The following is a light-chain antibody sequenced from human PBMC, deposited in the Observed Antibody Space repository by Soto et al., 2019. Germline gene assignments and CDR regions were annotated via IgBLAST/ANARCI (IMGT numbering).Light chain of an antibody. Sequence: QSVLTQPPSASGSPGQSVTISCTGTSSDVGGYNYVSWHQQHPGKAPKLMIYEVSKRPSGVPDRFSGSKSVNTASLTVSGLQAEDEADYYCSSYAGSNNVVFGGGTKVTVL. CDR3: SSYAGSNNVV. V-gene: IGLV2-8*01. CDR1: SSDVGGYNY. CDR2: EVS. J-gene: IGLJ2*01.